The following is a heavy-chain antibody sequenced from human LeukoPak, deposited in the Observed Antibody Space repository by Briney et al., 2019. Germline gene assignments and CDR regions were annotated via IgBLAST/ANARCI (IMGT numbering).Heavy chain of an antibody. Sequence: GGSLRISCAASGFTFSSYAMSWVRQAPGKGLEWVSAISGSGGSTYYADSVKGRFTISRDNSKNTLYLQMNSLRAEDTAVYYCAKDRTSYYDSSGYYYIVYYFDYWGQGTLVTVSS. CDR2: ISGSGGST. D-gene: IGHD3-22*01. V-gene: IGHV3-23*01. CDR1: GFTFSSYA. CDR3: AKDRTSYYDSSGYYYIVYYFDY. J-gene: IGHJ4*02.